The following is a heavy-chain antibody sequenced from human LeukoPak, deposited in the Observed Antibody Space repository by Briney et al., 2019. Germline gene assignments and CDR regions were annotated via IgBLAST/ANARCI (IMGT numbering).Heavy chain of an antibody. CDR1: GFTFGDYA. CDR2: ISGDGVTT. V-gene: IGHV3-43*02. CDR3: AKAFYSNMVRGGFDY. Sequence: GGSLRLSCAASGFTFGDYAMHWVRQAPGKGLEWVSLISGDGVTTYYADSVKGRFTISRDNSKNSLYLQMNSLRTEDTALYYCAKAFYSNMVRGGFDYWGQGTLVTVSS. D-gene: IGHD3-10*01. J-gene: IGHJ4*02.